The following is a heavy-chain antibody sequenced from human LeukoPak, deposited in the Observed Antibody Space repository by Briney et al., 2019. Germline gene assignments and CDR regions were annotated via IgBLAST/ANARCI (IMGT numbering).Heavy chain of an antibody. CDR3: ARGRDGYIFDF. Sequence: SVTLSLTCAVSGGPIGSYYWGWIRQPPGEGLEWIGYIYYTGSTNYNPSLKSRVTISVDTSKNQFSLKMSAVTAADTAVYYCARGRDGYIFDFWGQGTLVTVSS. V-gene: IGHV4-59*01. D-gene: IGHD5-24*01. J-gene: IGHJ4*02. CDR2: IYYTGST. CDR1: GGPIGSYY.